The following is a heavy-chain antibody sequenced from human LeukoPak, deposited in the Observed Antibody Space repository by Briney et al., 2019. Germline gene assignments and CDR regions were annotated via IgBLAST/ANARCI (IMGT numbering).Heavy chain of an antibody. V-gene: IGHV3-23*01. CDR3: AKVANRGWGDAFDI. CDR1: GFTVSSNY. D-gene: IGHD3-10*01. CDR2: ISGSGGST. J-gene: IGHJ3*02. Sequence: GSLRLSCAASGFTVSSNYMSWVRQAPGKGLEWVSAISGSGGSTNYADSVKGRFTISRDNSKNTLYLQMNSLRAEDTAVYYCAKVANRGWGDAFDIWGQGTMVTVSS.